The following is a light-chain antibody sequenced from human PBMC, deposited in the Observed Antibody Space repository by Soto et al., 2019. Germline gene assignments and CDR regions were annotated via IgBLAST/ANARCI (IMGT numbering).Light chain of an antibody. Sequence: QSVLTQPRSASGPPGQRVTLSCSGSNSDIGDNTVNWYQQLPGTAPKLLIFANDQRPSSVPDRFSGSKSGTSASLATSGLQCEDESDYYCSSYTSSSTLIFGGGTALTLL. CDR1: NSDIGDNT. V-gene: IGLV1-44*01. CDR3: SSYTSSSTLI. CDR2: AND. J-gene: IGLJ2*01.